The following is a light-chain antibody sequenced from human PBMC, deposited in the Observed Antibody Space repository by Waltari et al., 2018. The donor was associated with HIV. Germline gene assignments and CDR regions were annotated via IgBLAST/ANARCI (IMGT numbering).Light chain of an antibody. CDR1: YIVTNS. V-gene: IGLV3-21*01. Sequence: SYVLTQPPTQSVAPGDTARHTCGGNYIVTNSAQWYQQQTGQAPVLVIYDDNDRPSGIPDRCSGCSSGNTATLTISRVEAGDEADDYCQVWDTGSDHWVFGGGTELAVL. CDR3: QVWDTGSDHWV. CDR2: DDN. J-gene: IGLJ3*02.